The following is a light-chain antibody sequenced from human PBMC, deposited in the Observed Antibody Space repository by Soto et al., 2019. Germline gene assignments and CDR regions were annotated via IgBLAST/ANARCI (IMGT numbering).Light chain of an antibody. CDR3: QHYNSYSPT. Sequence: DIQMTQSPSTLSASVGDRVTITCRASQSISVWLAWYQQKAGKAPNLLIYKASRLESGVPSRFRGSGSETEFTLTISGLQPGDSATYYCQHYNSYSPTFGQGTKV. CDR2: KAS. CDR1: QSISVW. V-gene: IGKV1-5*03. J-gene: IGKJ1*01.